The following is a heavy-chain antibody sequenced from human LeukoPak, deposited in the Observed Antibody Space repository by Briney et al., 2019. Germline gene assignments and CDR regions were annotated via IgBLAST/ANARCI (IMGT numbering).Heavy chain of an antibody. V-gene: IGHV4-39*07. Sequence: SETLSLTCTVSGGSISSSSYYGGWIRQPPGKGLEWIGSIYYGGSTYYNPSLKSRVTISVDTSKNQFSLKVSSVTAADTAVYYCARDTGHQLSRRNYYAMDVWGQGTTVTVSS. CDR1: GGSISSSSYY. D-gene: IGHD2-2*01. J-gene: IGHJ6*02. CDR3: ARDTGHQLSRRNYYAMDV. CDR2: IYYGGST.